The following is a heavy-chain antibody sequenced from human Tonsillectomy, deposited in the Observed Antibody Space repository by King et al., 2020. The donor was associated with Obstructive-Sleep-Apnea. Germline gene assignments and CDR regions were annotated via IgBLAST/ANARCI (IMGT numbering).Heavy chain of an antibody. V-gene: IGHV4-39*01. D-gene: IGHD3-22*01. CDR2: IYYDGTT. Sequence: QLQESGPGLVKPSETLSVTCTVSGGSFSSKSFYWGWIRQSPGNGLEWIGSIYYDGTTYSNPSLRNRVTLAADTSKKQFSLKLNSVTAADTAVSYCARHGDYDISAYYIGWFDPWGQGTLVTVSS. CDR1: GGSFSSKSFY. J-gene: IGHJ5*02. CDR3: ARHGDYDISAYYIGWFDP.